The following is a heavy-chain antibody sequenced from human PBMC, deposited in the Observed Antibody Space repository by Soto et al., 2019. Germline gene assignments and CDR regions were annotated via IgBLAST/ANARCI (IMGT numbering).Heavy chain of an antibody. CDR3: ALPKNPLRWYNF. D-gene: IGHD6-13*01. J-gene: IGHJ4*02. CDR2: INPNGGST. V-gene: IGHV1-46*01. CDR1: GYTFTNYH. Sequence: QVQVVQSGAEVKKPGASVKVSCKTSGYTFTNYHVHWVRQAPGQGLEWMGAINPNGGSTTYAQHLQGRVTMTSASSPSAFYLEIGSLRSDDSAVYYCALPKNPLRWYNFWGQGTLVTVS.